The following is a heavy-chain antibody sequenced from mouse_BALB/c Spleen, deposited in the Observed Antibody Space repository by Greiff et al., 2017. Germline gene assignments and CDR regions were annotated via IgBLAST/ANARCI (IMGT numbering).Heavy chain of an antibody. CDR1: GFTFSSYT. D-gene: IGHD1-1*02. CDR2: ISNGGGST. CDR3: ARRGSYYAMDY. J-gene: IGHJ4*01. Sequence: EVKLVESGGGLVQPGGSLKLSCAASGFTFSSYTMSWVRQTPEKRLEWVAYISNGGGSTYYPDTVKGRFTISRDNAKNTLYLQMSSLKSEDTAMYYCARRGSYYAMDYWGQGTSVTVSS. V-gene: IGHV5-12-2*01.